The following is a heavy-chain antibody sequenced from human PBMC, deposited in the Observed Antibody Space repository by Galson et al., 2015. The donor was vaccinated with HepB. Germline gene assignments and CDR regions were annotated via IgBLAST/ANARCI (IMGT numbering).Heavy chain of an antibody. CDR1: GGTFSSYA. CDR3: AGSYCGGDCYRSWFDP. CDR2: IIPIFGTA. J-gene: IGHJ5*02. V-gene: IGHV1-69*13. D-gene: IGHD2-21*01. Sequence: SVKVSCKASGGTFSSYAISWVRQAPGQGLEWMGGIIPIFGTANYAQKFQGRVTITADESTSTAYMELSSLRSEDTAVYYCAGSYCGGDCYRSWFDPGAREPWSPSPQ.